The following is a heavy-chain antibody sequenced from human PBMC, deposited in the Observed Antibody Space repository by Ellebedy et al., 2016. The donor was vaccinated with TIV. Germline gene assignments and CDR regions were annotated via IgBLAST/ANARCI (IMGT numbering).Heavy chain of an antibody. Sequence: GESLKISCAASGFIFSDSAIYWVRQASGKGLEWVGRIRKRTNSYATEYAASVKGRFTISRDDSKNTAYLKMNSLKTEDTAGYYCSGAITGGGYWGQGTRVTVSS. CDR2: IRKRTNSYAT. J-gene: IGHJ4*02. D-gene: IGHD1-14*01. V-gene: IGHV3-73*01. CDR1: GFIFSDSA. CDR3: SGAITGGGY.